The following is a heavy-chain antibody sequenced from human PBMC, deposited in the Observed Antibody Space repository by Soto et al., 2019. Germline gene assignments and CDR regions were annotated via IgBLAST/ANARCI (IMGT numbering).Heavy chain of an antibody. J-gene: IGHJ6*02. CDR3: AKDIVSYEYTYYGMDV. V-gene: IGHV3-30*18. Sequence: QAGGSLRLSCAASGFTFSSYGMHWVRQAPGKGLEWVAVISYDGSNKYYADSVKGRFTISRDDSKNTLYLQMNSLRAEDTAVYYCAKDIVSYEYTYYGMDVWGQGTTVTVSS. CDR2: ISYDGSNK. CDR1: GFTFSSYG. D-gene: IGHD6-6*01.